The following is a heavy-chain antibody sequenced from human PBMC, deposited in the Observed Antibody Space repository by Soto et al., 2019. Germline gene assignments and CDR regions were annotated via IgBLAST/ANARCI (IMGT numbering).Heavy chain of an antibody. CDR3: AREYCSGGSCYPWIDY. CDR2: ISSSSSYI. CDR1: GFTFSSYS. D-gene: IGHD2-15*01. V-gene: IGHV3-21*01. Sequence: EVQLVESGGGLVKPGGSLRLSCAASGFTFSSYSMNWVRQAPGKGLEWVSSISSSSSYIYYADSVKGRFTISRDNAKNSLYLQMNSLRAEGTAVYYCAREYCSGGSCYPWIDYWGQGTLVTVSS. J-gene: IGHJ4*02.